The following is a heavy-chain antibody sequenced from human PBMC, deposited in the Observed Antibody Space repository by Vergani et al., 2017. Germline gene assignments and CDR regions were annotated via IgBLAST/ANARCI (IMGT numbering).Heavy chain of an antibody. CDR1: GFTFDDYA. Sequence: EGQLVESGGGLVKPGGSLRLSCAASGFTFDDYAMHWVRQVSGRGLEWVSGIDRNYGVKNGNSFEGRFSISRDNAKKAVFLQMNNLRHEDTALYFCVKDNDYDADGPFDLWGRGTLVTVSS. D-gene: IGHD3-16*01. J-gene: IGHJ2*01. V-gene: IGHV3-9*01. CDR2: IDRNYGVK. CDR3: VKDNDYDADGPFDL.